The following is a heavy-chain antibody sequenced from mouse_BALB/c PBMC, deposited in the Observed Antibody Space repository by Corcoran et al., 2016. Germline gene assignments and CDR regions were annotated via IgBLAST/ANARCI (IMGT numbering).Heavy chain of an antibody. CDR1: GYSFTGYY. CDR3: ARDGNYGAWFAY. V-gene: IGHV1-26*01. Sequence: EVQLQQSGPELVKPGASVKISCQASGYSFTGYYMHWVKQSHVKSLEWIGRINPYNGATSYNQNFKDKASLTVDKSSSTAYMELHSLTSEDSAVYYCARDGNYGAWFAYWGQGTLVTVSA. D-gene: IGHD2-1*01. J-gene: IGHJ3*01. CDR2: INPYNGAT.